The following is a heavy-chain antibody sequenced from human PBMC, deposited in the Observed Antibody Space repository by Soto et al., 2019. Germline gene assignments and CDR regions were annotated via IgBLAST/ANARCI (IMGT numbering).Heavy chain of an antibody. Sequence: GGSLRLSCAASGFTFSSYGMHWVRQAPGKGLEWVAVISYDGSNKYYADSVKGRFTISRDNSKNTLCLQMNSLRAEDTAVYYCAKASAADTGQGYFDYWGQGTLVTVSS. D-gene: IGHD6-13*01. CDR3: AKASAADTGQGYFDY. CDR1: GFTFSSYG. V-gene: IGHV3-30*18. J-gene: IGHJ4*02. CDR2: ISYDGSNK.